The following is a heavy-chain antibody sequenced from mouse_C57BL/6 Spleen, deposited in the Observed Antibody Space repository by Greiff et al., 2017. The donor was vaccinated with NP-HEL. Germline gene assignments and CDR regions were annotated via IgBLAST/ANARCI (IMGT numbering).Heavy chain of an antibody. J-gene: IGHJ3*01. Sequence: VKLVESGAELVKPGASVKLSCKASGYAFSSYWMHWVQQRPGKGLEWIGQIYPGDGDTNYNGKFKGKATLTADKSSSTAYLPLSSLTSVDSAVYFCARGDDGCFPAWLAYGGKGTLVTVSA. CDR1: GYAFSSYW. CDR2: IYPGDGDT. CDR3: ARGDDGCFPAWLAY. D-gene: IGHD2-3*01. V-gene: IGHV1-80*01.